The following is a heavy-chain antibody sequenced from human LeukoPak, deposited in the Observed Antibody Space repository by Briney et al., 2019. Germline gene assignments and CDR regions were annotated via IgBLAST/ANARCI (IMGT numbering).Heavy chain of an antibody. CDR2: INHSGST. V-gene: IGHV4-34*01. D-gene: IGHD3-22*01. Sequence: SETLSLTCAVYGGSFSGYYWSWIRQPPGKGLEWIGEINHSGSTNYNPSLKSRVTISVDTSKNQFSLKLSSVTAADTAVYYCAKAVYYDSSGYYTYYFDYWGQGTLVTVSS. J-gene: IGHJ4*02. CDR3: AKAVYYDSSGYYTYYFDY. CDR1: GGSFSGYY.